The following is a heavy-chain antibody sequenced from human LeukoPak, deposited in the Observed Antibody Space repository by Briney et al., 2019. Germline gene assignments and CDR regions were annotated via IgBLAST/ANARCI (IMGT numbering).Heavy chain of an antibody. CDR3: ARSYYYASGSHLDY. CDR1: GGSISSYY. CDR2: IYYSGST. Sequence: SGTLSLTCTVSGGSISSYYWSWIRQPPGKGLEWIGYIYYSGSTNYNPSLKSRVTMSVDTSKNQFSLKLTSVTAADTAVYYCARSYYYASGSHLDYWGQGTLVAVSS. J-gene: IGHJ4*02. D-gene: IGHD3-10*01. V-gene: IGHV4-59*12.